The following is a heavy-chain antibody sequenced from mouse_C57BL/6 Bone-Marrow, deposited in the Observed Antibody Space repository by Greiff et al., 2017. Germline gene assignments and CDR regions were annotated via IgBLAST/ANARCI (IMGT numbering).Heavy chain of an antibody. D-gene: IGHD4-1*01. CDR1: GYTFTSYW. V-gene: IGHV1-50*01. CDR3: ARGWDDY. Sequence: VQLQQPGAELVKPGASVKLSCKASGYTFTSYWMQWVKQRPGQGLEWIGEIDPSDSYTNYTQKFKGKATLTVDTSSSTAYMQLSSLTSEDSAVYYCARGWDDYWGEGTTLTVSS. CDR2: IDPSDSYT. J-gene: IGHJ2*01.